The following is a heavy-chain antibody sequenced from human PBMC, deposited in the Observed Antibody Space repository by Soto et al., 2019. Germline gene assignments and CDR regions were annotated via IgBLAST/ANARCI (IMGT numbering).Heavy chain of an antibody. CDR2: IYYSGST. V-gene: IGHV4-59*08. CDR3: ARHNYGSGSTYFDS. D-gene: IGHD3-10*01. J-gene: IGHJ4*02. CDR1: GGSISSYY. Sequence: QVQLQESGPGLVKPSETLSLTCTVSGGSISSYYWSWIRQPPGKGLEWIGYIYYSGSTNYNPSLKSRVTISVDPSKNQCSLKLNSMTAADTAVYYCARHNYGSGSTYFDSWGQGTLVTVSS.